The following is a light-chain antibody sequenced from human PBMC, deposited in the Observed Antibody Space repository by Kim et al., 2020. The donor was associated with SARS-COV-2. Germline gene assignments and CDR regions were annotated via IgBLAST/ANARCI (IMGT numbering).Light chain of an antibody. CDR2: GVS. J-gene: IGKJ2*01. V-gene: IGKV1-39*01. CDR1: QSVTSY. CDR3: QQSYSTPRT. Sequence: DIQMNQSPSSLSASVGDRVTITCRASQSVTSYLNWYQQKPGKAPKLLIYGVSNLQSGVPSRFSGSGSGTDFTLTITSLQPEDFATYYCQQSYSTPRTFGQGTKLEI.